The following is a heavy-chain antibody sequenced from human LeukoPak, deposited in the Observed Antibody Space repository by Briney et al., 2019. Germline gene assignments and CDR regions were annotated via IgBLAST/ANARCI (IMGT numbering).Heavy chain of an antibody. CDR1: GFTFSSYG. J-gene: IGHJ4*02. CDR3: AKDVGATTRGDY. V-gene: IGHV3-30*02. CDR2: IRYDGSNK. D-gene: IGHD1-26*01. Sequence: PGGSLRLSCAASGFTFSSYGMHWVRQAPGKGLEWVAFIRYDGSNKYYADSVKGRFTISRDNSKNTLYLQMNSLRAEDTAVYYCAKDVGATTRGDYWGQGTLVTVSS.